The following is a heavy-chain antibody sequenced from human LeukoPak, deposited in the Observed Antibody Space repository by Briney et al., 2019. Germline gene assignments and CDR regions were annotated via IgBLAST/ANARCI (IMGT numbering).Heavy chain of an antibody. J-gene: IGHJ4*02. Sequence: GGSLRLSCAASGCTFGDYGRSWVRQAPGKGLEGVGGINWNGGSTVYADAVKGGFTISREKAKNSLYMQMKSLRAEDTAVYNCARDWGYYYHSSGYSRRAPFVYWGQGALVTVSS. D-gene: IGHD3-22*01. CDR3: ARDWGYYYHSSGYSRRAPFVY. CDR2: INWNGGST. CDR1: GCTFGDYG. V-gene: IGHV3-20*01.